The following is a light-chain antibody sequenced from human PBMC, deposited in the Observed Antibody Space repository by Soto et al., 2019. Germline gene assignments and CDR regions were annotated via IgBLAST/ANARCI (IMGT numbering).Light chain of an antibody. CDR1: QSVSSSD. CDR3: QQYGGTPLYT. CDR2: GAS. V-gene: IGKV3-20*01. J-gene: IGKJ2*01. Sequence: EIVLTQSPGTLSLSPGDRATLSCRASQSVSSSDLAWYQQKPGQAPRLLIYGASTRATSIPDRFSRSGSGTYYTLTINRLEPEDFAVYYCQQYGGTPLYTFGEGTKLEIK.